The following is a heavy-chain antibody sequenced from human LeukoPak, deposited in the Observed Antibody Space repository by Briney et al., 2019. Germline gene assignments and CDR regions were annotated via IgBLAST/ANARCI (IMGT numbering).Heavy chain of an antibody. CDR1: GSTFTFYA. D-gene: IGHD4-17*01. Sequence: GGSLRLSCAASGSTFTFYAMSWVRQAPGKGLEWVSVISGSGGSTYYADSVKGRFTISRDNSKNTLYLQMDSLRAEDTAVYCCAKWDGDLYYYYYMDVWGKGTTVTVSS. CDR3: AKWDGDLYYYYYMDV. J-gene: IGHJ6*03. V-gene: IGHV3-23*01. CDR2: ISGSGGST.